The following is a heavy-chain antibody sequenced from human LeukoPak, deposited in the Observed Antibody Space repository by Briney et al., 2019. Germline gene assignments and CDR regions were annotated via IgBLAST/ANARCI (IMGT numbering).Heavy chain of an antibody. CDR2: IYHSGST. CDR3: ARTYCSGGSCYDWSNWFDP. V-gene: IGHV4-30-2*01. Sequence: SETLSLTRAVSGGSISSGGYSWSSIRQPPGKGLGWIGYIYHSGSTYYNPSLKSRVTLSVDRSKNQFSLKLRSVTAADTAVYYCARTYCSGGSCYDWSNWFDPWGQGTLVTVSS. J-gene: IGHJ5*02. CDR1: GGSISSGGYS. D-gene: IGHD2-15*01.